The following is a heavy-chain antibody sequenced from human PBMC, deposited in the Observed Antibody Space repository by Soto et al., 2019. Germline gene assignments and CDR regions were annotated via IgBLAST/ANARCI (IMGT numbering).Heavy chain of an antibody. CDR3: ARVTIFGVVPYYFDY. CDR1: GGSISSYY. Sequence: SETLSLTCTVSGGSISSYYWSWIRQPPGKGLEWIGYIYYSGSTNYNPSLKSRVTISVDTSKNQFSLKLSSVTAADTAVYYCARVTIFGVVPYYFDYWGQGTLVTVSS. D-gene: IGHD3-3*01. J-gene: IGHJ4*02. CDR2: IYYSGST. V-gene: IGHV4-59*01.